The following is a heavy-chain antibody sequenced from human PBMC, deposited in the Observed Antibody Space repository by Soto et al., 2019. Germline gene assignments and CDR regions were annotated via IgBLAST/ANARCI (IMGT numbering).Heavy chain of an antibody. CDR1: GYTFTSYY. D-gene: IGHD5-12*01. CDR2: INPGGGRT. Sequence: QVQLVQSGAEVKKPGASVKDSCRASGYTFTSYYMHWVRLAPGQGLEWMGRINPGGGRTSYAHKFQGRVTMTRNTSTSTVYMELSSLRSEDTAVYYCARGVGYNSRGAAFDIWGQGPMVTVSS. CDR3: ARGVGYNSRGAAFDI. V-gene: IGHV1-46*01. J-gene: IGHJ3*02.